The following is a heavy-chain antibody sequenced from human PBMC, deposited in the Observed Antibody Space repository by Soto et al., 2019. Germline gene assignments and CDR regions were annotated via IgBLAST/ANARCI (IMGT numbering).Heavy chain of an antibody. CDR1: GLSFSSYA. Sequence: RGAVRLSYAGYGLSFSSYAISLVRQAPGKVLEWVAVISYDGSNKYYADSVKGRFSISTDNSKNTLYLQMNSLSAEDTAVYACARDADRDIVLIVYALYFGMAVSGQGSTVTVSS. V-gene: IGHV3-30-3*01. J-gene: IGHJ6*02. D-gene: IGHD2-8*01. CDR2: ISYDGSNK. CDR3: ARDADRDIVLIVYALYFGMAV.